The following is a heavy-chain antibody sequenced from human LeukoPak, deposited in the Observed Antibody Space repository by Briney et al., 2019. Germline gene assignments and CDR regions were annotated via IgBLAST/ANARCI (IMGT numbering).Heavy chain of an antibody. CDR3: ARSVGGSTTYYYDSSGYYHD. Sequence: SVKVSCKASGGTFSSYAISWVRQAPGQGLEWMGGIIPIFGTANYAQKFQGRVTITTDESTSTAYMELSSLRSEDTAVYYCARSVGGSTTYYYDSSGYYHDWGLGTLVTVSS. CDR1: GGTFSSYA. CDR2: IIPIFGTA. D-gene: IGHD3-22*01. J-gene: IGHJ4*02. V-gene: IGHV1-69*05.